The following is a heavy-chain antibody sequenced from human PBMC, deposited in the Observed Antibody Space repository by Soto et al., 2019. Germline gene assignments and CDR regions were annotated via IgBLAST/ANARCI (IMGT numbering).Heavy chain of an antibody. D-gene: IGHD2-2*01. CDR1: GGSFSGYY. J-gene: IGHJ6*03. CDR2: INHSGST. Sequence: QVQLQQWGAGLLKPSETLSLTCAVYGGSFSGYYWSWIRQPPGKGLEWIGEINHSGSTNYNPSLKSRATISVDTSKNQFSLKLSSVTAADTAVYYCARAPCSSTSCSYYYYYYMDVWGKGTTVTVSS. V-gene: IGHV4-34*01. CDR3: ARAPCSSTSCSYYYYYYMDV.